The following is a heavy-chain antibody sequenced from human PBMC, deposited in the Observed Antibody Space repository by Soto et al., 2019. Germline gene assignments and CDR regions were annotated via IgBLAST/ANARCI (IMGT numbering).Heavy chain of an antibody. D-gene: IGHD6-19*01. Sequence: EVQLLESGGGLVQPGGSLRLSCAASGFTFSSYAMSWVRQAPGKGLEWVSAISGSGGSTYYADSVKGRFTISRDNSKNTLYLQMNSLRAEDTAVYCCAKGRIAVAGTKGDYFYYYGMDVWGQGTTVTVSS. CDR1: GFTFSSYA. J-gene: IGHJ6*02. CDR2: ISGSGGST. V-gene: IGHV3-23*01. CDR3: AKGRIAVAGTKGDYFYYYGMDV.